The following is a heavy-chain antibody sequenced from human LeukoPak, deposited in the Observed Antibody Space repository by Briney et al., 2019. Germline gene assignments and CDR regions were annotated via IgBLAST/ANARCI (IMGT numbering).Heavy chain of an antibody. J-gene: IGHJ4*01. CDR1: AGSFSGYY. V-gene: IGHV4-34*01. Sequence: SETLSRTCAIYAGSFSGYYWSWIRQPPGKGLEWSGEINHSGSTNYNPSLKSGVTISVDTSNNQISLKVRSLTAADTAVYCGAREVAVAKRGDYFDYWGHGTLVTV. CDR3: AREVAVAKRGDYFDY. CDR2: INHSGST. D-gene: IGHD2-15*01.